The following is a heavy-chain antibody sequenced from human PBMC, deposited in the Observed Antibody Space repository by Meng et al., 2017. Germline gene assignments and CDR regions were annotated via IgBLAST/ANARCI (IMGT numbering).Heavy chain of an antibody. D-gene: IGHD4-17*01. Sequence: GESLKISCAASGFTFSSYGMHWVRQAPGKGLEWVAVIWYDGSNKYYADSVKGRFTISRDNSKNTLYLQMNSLRAEDTAVYYCARDPTYGDYVGVDYWGQGTLVTVSS. V-gene: IGHV3-33*01. CDR2: IWYDGSNK. J-gene: IGHJ4*02. CDR1: GFTFSSYG. CDR3: ARDPTYGDYVGVDY.